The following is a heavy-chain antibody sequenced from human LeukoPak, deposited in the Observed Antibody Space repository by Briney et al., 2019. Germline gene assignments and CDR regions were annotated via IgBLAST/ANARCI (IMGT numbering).Heavy chain of an antibody. J-gene: IGHJ4*02. CDR3: ASRGSISGRYDFDY. Sequence: ASVKVSCKASGYTFTSYGISWVRQAPGQGLEWMGWISAYNGNTNYAQKLQGRVTMTTDTSTSTAYTELRSLRSDDTAVYYCASRGSISGRYDFDYWGQGTLVTVSS. CDR1: GYTFTSYG. CDR2: ISAYNGNT. V-gene: IGHV1-18*01. D-gene: IGHD1-26*01.